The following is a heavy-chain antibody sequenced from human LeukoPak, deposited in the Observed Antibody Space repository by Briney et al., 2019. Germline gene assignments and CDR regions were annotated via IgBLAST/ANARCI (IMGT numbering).Heavy chain of an antibody. V-gene: IGHV3-30*02. CDR3: AKDKPKSYYDSSGYLDS. Sequence: GGSLRLSCAASGFTFSSCGMHWVRQAPGKGLEWVAFIRYDGNNKYYADSVKGRLTISRDNSKNTLYLQMNSLRAEDTAVYYCAKDKPKSYYDSSGYLDSWGQGILVTVSS. D-gene: IGHD3-22*01. CDR2: IRYDGNNK. CDR1: GFTFSSCG. J-gene: IGHJ4*02.